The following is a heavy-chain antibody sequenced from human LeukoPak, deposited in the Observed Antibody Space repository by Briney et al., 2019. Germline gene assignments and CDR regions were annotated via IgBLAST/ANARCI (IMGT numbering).Heavy chain of an antibody. V-gene: IGHV3-23*01. CDR3: AKDGSGEGQFDY. J-gene: IGHJ4*02. CDR1: GFTFSSYA. CDR2: ISGSGGST. Sequence: PGGSLRLSCAASGFTFSSYAMSWVRQAPGKGLEWVSGISGSGGSTYYADSEKGLFTISRDTAKNTQNLQINSLRAEATAVYYCAKDGSGEGQFDYWGQGTLVTVSS. D-gene: IGHD2-15*01.